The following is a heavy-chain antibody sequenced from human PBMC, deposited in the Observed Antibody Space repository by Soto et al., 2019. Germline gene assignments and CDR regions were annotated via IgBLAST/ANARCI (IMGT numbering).Heavy chain of an antibody. CDR3: AGCSGGACHQNYGMDV. V-gene: IGHV3-21*01. CDR2: ISPSTSHI. D-gene: IGHD2-15*01. Sequence: EVHLVESGGGLVKPGGSLRLSCAVSGFTFSSCTMNWVRQAPGKGLEWVSSISPSTSHIYYADSVKGRFTISRDNAKNSRFLQMNSLRPEDTAVYYCAGCSGGACHQNYGMDVWGQGTTVTVSS. J-gene: IGHJ6*02. CDR1: GFTFSSCT.